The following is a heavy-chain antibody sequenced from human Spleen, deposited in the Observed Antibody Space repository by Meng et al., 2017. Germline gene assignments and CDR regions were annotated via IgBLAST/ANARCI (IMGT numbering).Heavy chain of an antibody. J-gene: IGHJ4*02. Sequence: QVQIVQSGAEVKKPGASVKVSCKSSGYTFTTYAIHWVRQAPGQRLEWMGWINVGNGNAQYSENFQGRVTITSDTSATTAYMELSSLRSGDTAVYYCARGTPGRSYSDYWGQGTLVTVSS. CDR1: GYTFTTYA. CDR3: ARGTPGRSYSDY. CDR2: INVGNGNA. D-gene: IGHD3-10*01. V-gene: IGHV1-3*01.